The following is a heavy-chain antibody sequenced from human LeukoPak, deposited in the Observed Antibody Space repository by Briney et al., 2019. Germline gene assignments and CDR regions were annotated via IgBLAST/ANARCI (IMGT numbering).Heavy chain of an antibody. CDR3: ARVYPVMGGWAFDI. CDR2: IYYSGST. CDR1: GGSISNGDYY. Sequence: SQTLSLTCTVSGGSISNGDYYWSWIRQHPGKGLEWIGYIYYSGSTYYNPSLKSRVTISVDTSKNQFSLKLSSVTAADTAVYYCARVYPVMGGWAFDIWGQGTMVTVSS. D-gene: IGHD3-16*01. J-gene: IGHJ3*02. V-gene: IGHV4-31*03.